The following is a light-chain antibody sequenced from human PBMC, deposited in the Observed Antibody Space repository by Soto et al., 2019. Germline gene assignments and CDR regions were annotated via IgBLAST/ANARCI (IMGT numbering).Light chain of an antibody. Sequence: EIVLTQSPGALSLSPGERATLSCRASQTFSNNYLAWYQQRHGQAPRLLIYGASSRATGIPDRFSGSGSGTDFTLTITRLEPEDFAVYYCQQYGNSPVTFGPGTKLSIK. J-gene: IGKJ3*01. CDR3: QQYGNSPVT. CDR2: GAS. V-gene: IGKV3-20*01. CDR1: QTFSNNY.